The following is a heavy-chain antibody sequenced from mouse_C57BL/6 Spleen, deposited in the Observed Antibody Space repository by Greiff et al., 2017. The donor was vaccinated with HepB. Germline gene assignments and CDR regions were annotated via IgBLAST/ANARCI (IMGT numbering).Heavy chain of an antibody. V-gene: IGHV1-22*01. Sequence: EVKLQESGPELVKPGASVKMSCKASGYTFTDYNMHWVKQSHGKSLEWIGYINPNNGGTSYNQKFKGKATLTVNKSSSTAYMELRSLTSEDSAVYYCAGDYDGYFDVWGTGTTVTVSS. J-gene: IGHJ1*03. CDR1: GYTFTDYN. CDR2: INPNNGGT. D-gene: IGHD2-4*01. CDR3: AGDYDGYFDV.